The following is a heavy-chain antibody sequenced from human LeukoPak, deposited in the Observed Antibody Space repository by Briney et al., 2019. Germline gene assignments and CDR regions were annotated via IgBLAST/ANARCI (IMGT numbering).Heavy chain of an antibody. CDR2: ISSNGGST. V-gene: IGHV3-64D*06. CDR1: GFTFSSYA. Sequence: GGSLRLSCSASGFTFSSYAMHWVRQAPGKGLEYVSAISSNGGSTYYADSVKGRFTISRDNSKNMLYLQMSSLRAEDTAVYYCVKVGYCSSTSCYPEYFQHWGQGTLVTVSS. D-gene: IGHD2-2*01. J-gene: IGHJ1*01. CDR3: VKVGYCSSTSCYPEYFQH.